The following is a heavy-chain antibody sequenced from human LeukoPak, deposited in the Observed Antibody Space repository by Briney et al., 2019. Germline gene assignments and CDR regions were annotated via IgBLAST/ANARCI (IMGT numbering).Heavy chain of an antibody. Sequence: SQTLSLTCTVSGGSISSGGYYWSWIRQHPGKGLEWIGYIYYSGSTNYNPSLKSRVTISVDTSKNQFSLKLSSVTAADTAVYYCARDRYSSGWYFRRWGQGTLVTVSS. CDR1: GGSISSGGYY. V-gene: IGHV4-31*03. CDR3: ARDRYSSGWYFRR. D-gene: IGHD6-19*01. CDR2: IYYSGST. J-gene: IGHJ4*02.